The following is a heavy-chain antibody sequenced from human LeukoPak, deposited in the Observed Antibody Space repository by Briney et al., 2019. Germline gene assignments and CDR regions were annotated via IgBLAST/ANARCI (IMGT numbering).Heavy chain of an antibody. CDR2: IYYSGST. J-gene: IGHJ3*02. D-gene: IGHD5-12*01. Sequence: PSETLSLTCAVYGGSISSYYWSWIRQPPGKGLEWIGYIYYSGSTNYNPSLKSRVTISVDTSKNQFSLKLSSVTAADTAVYYCARDFLRSGDPSGFDAFDIWGQGTMVTVSS. V-gene: IGHV4-59*01. CDR1: GGSISSYY. CDR3: ARDFLRSGDPSGFDAFDI.